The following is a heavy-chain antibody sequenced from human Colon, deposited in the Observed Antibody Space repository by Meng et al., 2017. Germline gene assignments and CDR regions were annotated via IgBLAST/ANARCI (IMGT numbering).Heavy chain of an antibody. CDR2: IFHSGTS. CDR1: GASISGYNW. D-gene: IGHD2/OR15-2a*01. J-gene: IGHJ5*02. V-gene: IGHV4-4*02. CDR3: ARRNSNNWFDP. Sequence: QVQVAWAGPGRVKPSGVLSLTFAVSGASISGYNWWSWVRQTPGKGREWLGEIFHSGTSNYNPSLKSRVTISVDKSKNQFSLRLSSVTAADTAVYYCARRNSNNWFDPWGQGILVTVSS.